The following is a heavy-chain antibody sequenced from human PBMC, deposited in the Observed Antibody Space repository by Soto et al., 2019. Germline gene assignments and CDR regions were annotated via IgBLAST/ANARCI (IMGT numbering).Heavy chain of an antibody. D-gene: IGHD3-3*01. V-gene: IGHV4-31*03. CDR2: TYYSGTT. CDR3: ARDGRALECPPRDLGMDV. Sequence: QVQLQESGPGMVKPSQTVSLACSVSGGSINTVDYSWSWIRQHPGKGLEWIGNTYYSGTTYYNPSLRSRAHISLDTSKNQFSLKLSSVTAADTAVYYCARDGRALECPPRDLGMDVWGQGITVTVPS. J-gene: IGHJ6*02. CDR1: GGSINTVDYS.